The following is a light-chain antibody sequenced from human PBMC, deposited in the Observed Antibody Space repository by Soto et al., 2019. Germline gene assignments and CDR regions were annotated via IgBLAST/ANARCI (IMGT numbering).Light chain of an antibody. V-gene: IGLV6-57*04. CDR2: EHS. CDR3: QSYDSDYVL. CDR1: RGGIANNY. J-gene: IGLJ2*01. Sequence: NFMLTQPHSVSESPGETVTISCTRSRGGIANNYVQWYQQRPGSAPIIVIYEHSQRPSGVPDRFSGSTDGSSNSASLTISGLQTEDEADYYCQSYDSDYVLFGGGTKLTFL.